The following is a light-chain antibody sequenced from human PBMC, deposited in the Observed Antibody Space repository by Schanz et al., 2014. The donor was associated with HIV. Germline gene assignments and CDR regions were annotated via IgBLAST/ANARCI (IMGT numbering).Light chain of an antibody. V-gene: IGLV2-14*03. J-gene: IGLJ2*01. CDR3: SSYTSSASLYVI. CDR2: DVT. Sequence: QSALTQPPSASGSPGQSITISCRGTSRDVGGYNYVSWYQQHPGKAPKLMIYDVTNRPSGISSRFSGSKSGNTASLTISGLQTEDEADYYCSSYTSSASLYVIFGGGTKLTV. CDR1: SRDVGGYNY.